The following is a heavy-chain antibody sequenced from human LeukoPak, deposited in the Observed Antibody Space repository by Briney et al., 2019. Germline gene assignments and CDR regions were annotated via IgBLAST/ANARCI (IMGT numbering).Heavy chain of an antibody. CDR2: ISYDGSNK. V-gene: IGHV3-30-3*01. CDR1: GFTFSSYA. D-gene: IGHD3-3*01. J-gene: IGHJ3*02. CDR3: ARNYDFWSANTPLGAFDI. Sequence: PGGSLRLSCAASGFTFSSYAMHGVRQAPGKGLEGVAVISYDGSNKYYADSVKGRFTISRDNSKNTLYLQMNSLRAEDTAVYYCARNYDFWSANTPLGAFDIWGQGTMVTVSS.